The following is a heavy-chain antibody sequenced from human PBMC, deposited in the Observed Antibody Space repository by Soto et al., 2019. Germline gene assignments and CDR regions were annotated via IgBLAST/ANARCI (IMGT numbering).Heavy chain of an antibody. V-gene: IGHV4-30-4*01. Sequence: SETLSLTCTVPDGSLRRGDFYWSWICQPPGKGLEWIGYIYDSGSTYYNPSLKSRVTISVDTSKSQFSLKLTSVTAADTAVYYCARGLYYYASANWFDPWGQGTLVT. CDR2: IYDSGST. D-gene: IGHD3-10*01. CDR3: ARGLYYYASANWFDP. J-gene: IGHJ5*02. CDR1: DGSLRRGDFY.